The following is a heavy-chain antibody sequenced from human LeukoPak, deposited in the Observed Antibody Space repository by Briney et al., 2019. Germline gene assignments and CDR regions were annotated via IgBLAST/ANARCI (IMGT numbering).Heavy chain of an antibody. CDR3: ARVRWAANDAFDI. CDR2: ISSSSSYI. Sequence: GGSLRLSCAASGFTFSSYRMNWVRQAPGKGLEWVSYISSSSSYIYYADSVKGRFTISRDNAKNSLYLQMNSLRAEDTAVYYCARVRWAANDAFDIWGQGTMVTVSS. CDR1: GFTFSSYR. V-gene: IGHV3-21*05. J-gene: IGHJ3*02. D-gene: IGHD1-26*01.